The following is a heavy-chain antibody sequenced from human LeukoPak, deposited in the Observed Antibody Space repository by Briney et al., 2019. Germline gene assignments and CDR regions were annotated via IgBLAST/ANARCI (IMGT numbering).Heavy chain of an antibody. CDR2: IRGGGTSK. J-gene: IGHJ3*02. CDR1: GFTFSGYD. Sequence: GGSLRLSCTASGFTFSGYDMMWVRQAPGKGPEWVSAIRGGGTSKFYADSVKGGFRISRDNTKDTMFLQMNSLRAEDTAVYYCARDPNGDYIGAFDMWGPGTMVTVSS. D-gene: IGHD4-17*01. V-gene: IGHV3-23*01. CDR3: ARDPNGDYIGAFDM.